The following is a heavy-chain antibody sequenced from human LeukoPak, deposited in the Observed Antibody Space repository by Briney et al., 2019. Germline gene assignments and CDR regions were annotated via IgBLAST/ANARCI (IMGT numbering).Heavy chain of an antibody. V-gene: IGHV4-34*01. CDR3: ALNYDFWSGYNSTYYYYYYMDV. CDR2: IYYSGST. CDR1: GGSFSGYY. D-gene: IGHD3-3*01. J-gene: IGHJ6*03. Sequence: ASETLSLTCAVYGGSFSGYYWSWIRQPPGKGLEWIGYIYYSGSTYYNPSLKSRVTISVDTSKNQFSLKLSSVTAADTAVYYCALNYDFWSGYNSTYYYYYYMDVWGKGTTVTVSS.